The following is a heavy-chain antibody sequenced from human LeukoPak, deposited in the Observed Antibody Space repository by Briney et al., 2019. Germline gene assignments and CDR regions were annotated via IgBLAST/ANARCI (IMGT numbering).Heavy chain of an antibody. Sequence: GASVKVSCKASGGTFSGYAISWVRQAPGQGLEWMGGIIPIFGTANYAQKFQNRVTITADESTRTAYMELSSLRSEDTAVYYCARDHSSGLYYFDYWGQGTLVTVSS. CDR2: IIPIFGTA. V-gene: IGHV1-69*13. CDR1: GGTFSGYA. D-gene: IGHD6-19*01. J-gene: IGHJ4*02. CDR3: ARDHSSGLYYFDY.